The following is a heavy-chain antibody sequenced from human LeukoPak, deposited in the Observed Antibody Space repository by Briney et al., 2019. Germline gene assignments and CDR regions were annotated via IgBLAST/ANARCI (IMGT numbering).Heavy chain of an antibody. Sequence: PGGSLRLXCAASAFIFSDYYMIWIRQAPGKGLEWISYISNNGRTIYYADSVKGRFTISRDNAKNSLYLQMNSLRAEDTAVYYCARGAAAGIVGWLDPWGQGTLVTVSS. J-gene: IGHJ5*01. D-gene: IGHD6-13*01. CDR1: AFIFSDYY. CDR2: ISNNGRTI. V-gene: IGHV3-11*04. CDR3: ARGAAAGIVGWLDP.